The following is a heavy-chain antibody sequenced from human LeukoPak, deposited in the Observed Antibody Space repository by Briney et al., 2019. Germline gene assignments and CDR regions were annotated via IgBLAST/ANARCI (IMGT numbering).Heavy chain of an antibody. CDR1: GSTFSSYA. D-gene: IGHD6-6*01. Sequence: TGGSLRLSCAASGSTFSSYAMSWVRQAPGKGLEWVSAISGSGGSTYYADSVKGRFTISRDNSKNTLYLQMNSLRAEDTAVYYCAKDEGRYSSSSVGYYFDYWGQGTLVTVSS. CDR2: ISGSGGST. V-gene: IGHV3-23*01. CDR3: AKDEGRYSSSSVGYYFDY. J-gene: IGHJ4*02.